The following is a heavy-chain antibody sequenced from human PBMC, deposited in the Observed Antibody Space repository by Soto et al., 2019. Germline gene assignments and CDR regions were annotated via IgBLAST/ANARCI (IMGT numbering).Heavy chain of an antibody. D-gene: IGHD6-13*01. CDR1: GGSISSSTYY. Sequence: SETLSLTCTVSGGSISSSTYYWGWIRQPPGKGLEWIGSIYYSGSTYYNPSLKSRVTISVDTSKNQFSLKLSSVTAADTAVYYCARVSSSWYKDYWGQGTLVTVSS. V-gene: IGHV4-39*01. J-gene: IGHJ4*02. CDR3: ARVSSSWYKDY. CDR2: IYYSGST.